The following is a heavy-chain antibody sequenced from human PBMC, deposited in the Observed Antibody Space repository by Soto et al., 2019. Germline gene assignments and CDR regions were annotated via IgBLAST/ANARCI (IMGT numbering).Heavy chain of an antibody. CDR3: EGGGSGGCWFDP. CDR1: GYTFTSYG. Sequence: QVQLVQSGAEVKKPGASVKDSCKASGYTFTSYGISWVRQAPGQGLEWMGWISAYNGNTNYAQKLQGRVTMTTDTSVTQAYSGLRCGSSDYPAVYCFEGGGSGGCWFDPCGQGTLVTVAA. J-gene: IGHJ5*02. CDR2: ISAYNGNT. V-gene: IGHV1-18*01. D-gene: IGHD3-10*01.